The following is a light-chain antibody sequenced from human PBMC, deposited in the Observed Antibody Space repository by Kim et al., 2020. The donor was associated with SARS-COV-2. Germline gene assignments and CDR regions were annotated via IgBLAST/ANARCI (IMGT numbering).Light chain of an antibody. J-gene: IGKJ1*01. CDR3: QQYYRTPLT. V-gene: IGKV1-NL1*01. CDR1: QGISNS. CDR2: AAS. Sequence: AIIGDRVTITSRGSQGISNSLAWYQQRPGKAPKLLLFAASRLESGVPSRFSGSGSGTDYTLTISSLQPEDFASYYCQQYYRTPLTFGQGTKVDIK.